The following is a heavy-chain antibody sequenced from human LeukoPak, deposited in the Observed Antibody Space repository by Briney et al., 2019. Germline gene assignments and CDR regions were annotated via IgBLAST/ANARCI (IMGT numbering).Heavy chain of an antibody. CDR3: ARVLTDDYGDLNLDY. D-gene: IGHD4-17*01. J-gene: IGHJ4*02. V-gene: IGHV1-69*13. Sequence: GASVKVSCKASGGTFSSYAISWVRQAPGQGLEWMGGIIPIFGTANYAQKFQGRVTITADESTSTAYMELSSLRSEDTAVYYCARVLTDDYGDLNLDYWGQGTLVTVSS. CDR1: GGTFSSYA. CDR2: IIPIFGTA.